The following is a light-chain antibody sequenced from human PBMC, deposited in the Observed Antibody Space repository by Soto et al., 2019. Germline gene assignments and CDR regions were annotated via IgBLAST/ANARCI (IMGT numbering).Light chain of an antibody. CDR2: AAS. V-gene: IGKV1-13*02. CDR3: QPFNSYPLFT. CDR1: QGISSA. J-gene: IGKJ3*01. Sequence: AIQLTQSPSSLSASVGDRVTITCRASQGISSALAWYQQKPGKAPKLLIYAASSLESGVPSRFSGSGAGTDFTLTISSLQPEDFASYYCQPFNSYPLFTVGPGTKVDIQ.